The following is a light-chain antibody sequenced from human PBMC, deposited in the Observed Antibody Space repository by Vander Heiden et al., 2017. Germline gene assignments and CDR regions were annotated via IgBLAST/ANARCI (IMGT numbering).Light chain of an antibody. CDR1: SSGVGRYTF. Sequence: QSALTQPRSASGSPVRSVAIACPGTSSGVGRYTFVSWYQQHAGKDPKLMIYDVSKRPSGVPDRFSGSKSGNTASMTSSGLQAEDEAYYYCCSYAGSYTGVFGGGTKLTVL. J-gene: IGLJ2*01. CDR3: CSYAGSYTGV. V-gene: IGLV2-11*01. CDR2: DVS.